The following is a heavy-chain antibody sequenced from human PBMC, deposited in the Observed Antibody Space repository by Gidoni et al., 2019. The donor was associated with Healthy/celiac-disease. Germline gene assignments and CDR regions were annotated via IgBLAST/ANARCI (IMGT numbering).Heavy chain of an antibody. J-gene: IGHJ5*02. CDR2: IYYSGST. CDR3: ARHASGPGWFDP. Sequence: QVQLQESGPGLVTPSETLSLTCTASGVSISSYYWSWIRQPPGKGLEWIGYIYYSGSTNYNPSLKSRVTISVDTSKNQFSLKLSSVTAADTAVYYCARHASGPGWFDPWGQGTLVTVSS. D-gene: IGHD3-10*01. V-gene: IGHV4-59*08. CDR1: GVSISSYY.